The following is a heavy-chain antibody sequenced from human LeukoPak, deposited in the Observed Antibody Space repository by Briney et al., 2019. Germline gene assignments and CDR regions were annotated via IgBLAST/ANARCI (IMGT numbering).Heavy chain of an antibody. V-gene: IGHV4-39*07. J-gene: IGHJ3*02. CDR1: GGSISSSTYY. CDR3: ARDNSLGIASNYDILTGHPTFDAFDI. D-gene: IGHD3-9*01. CDR2: IYYTGST. Sequence: SETLSLTCTVSGGSISSSTYYWGWIRQPPGKGLEWIGSIYYTGSTYYNPSLKSRVTISLDSSKNQFSLKLTSVTAADTAVYYCARDNSLGIASNYDILTGHPTFDAFDIWGQGTMVTVSS.